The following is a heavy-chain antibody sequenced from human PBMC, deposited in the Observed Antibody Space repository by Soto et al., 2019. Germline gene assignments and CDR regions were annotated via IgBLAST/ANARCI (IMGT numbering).Heavy chain of an antibody. J-gene: IGHJ6*02. CDR2: TYYRSKWYN. Sequence: SQTLSLTCAISGDSVSSNNAAWNWIRQSPSRGLEWLGRTYYRSKWYNDYAVSVKSRITINPDTSKNQFSLQLNSVTPEDTAVYYCARVRGYSGYDVWIEYGMDVWGQGTTVTVSS. D-gene: IGHD5-12*01. V-gene: IGHV6-1*01. CDR1: GDSVSSNNAA. CDR3: ARVRGYSGYDVWIEYGMDV.